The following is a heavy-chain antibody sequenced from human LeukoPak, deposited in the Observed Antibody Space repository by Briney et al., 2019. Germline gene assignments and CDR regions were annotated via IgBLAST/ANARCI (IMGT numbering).Heavy chain of an antibody. CDR1: GFTFSSYA. Sequence: GGSLRLSCAASGFTFSSYAMSWVRQAPGKGLEWVSSISSSSSYIYYADSVKGRFTISRDNAKNSLYLQMNSLRAEDTAVYYCARSGYSGSYSLWGQGTLVTVSS. J-gene: IGHJ4*02. CDR3: ARSGYSGSYSL. V-gene: IGHV3-21*01. CDR2: ISSSSSYI. D-gene: IGHD1-26*01.